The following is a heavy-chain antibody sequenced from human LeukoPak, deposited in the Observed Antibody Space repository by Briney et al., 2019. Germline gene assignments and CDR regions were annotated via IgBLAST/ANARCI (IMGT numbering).Heavy chain of an antibody. CDR3: ARDRVRRDCSGGSCYRFDY. V-gene: IGHV1-69*13. D-gene: IGHD2-15*01. CDR1: GGTFSSYA. CDR2: IIPIFGTA. J-gene: IGHJ4*02. Sequence: GASVKVSCKASGGTFSSYAISWVRQAPGQGLEWMGGIIPIFGTANYAQKFQGRVTITADESTSTAYMELSSLRSEDTAVYYCARDRVRRDCSGGSCYRFDYWGQGTLVTVSS.